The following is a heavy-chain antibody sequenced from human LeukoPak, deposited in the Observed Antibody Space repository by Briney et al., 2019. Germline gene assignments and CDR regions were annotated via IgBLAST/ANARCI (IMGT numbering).Heavy chain of an antibody. J-gene: IGHJ5*02. CDR1: GGSISSSSYY. CDR2: IYYSGST. Sequence: PSETLSLTCTVSGGSISSSSYYWGWIRQPPGKGLEWIGSIYYSGSTYYNPSLKSRVTISVDTSKNQFSLKLSSVTAADTAVYYCARVHYLSSGWYFGYPWGQGTLVTVSS. CDR3: ARVHYLSSGWYFGYP. V-gene: IGHV4-39*07. D-gene: IGHD6-19*01.